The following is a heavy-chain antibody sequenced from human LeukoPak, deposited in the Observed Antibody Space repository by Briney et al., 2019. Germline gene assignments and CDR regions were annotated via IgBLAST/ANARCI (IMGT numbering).Heavy chain of an antibody. V-gene: IGHV3-23*01. CDR2: ISGSSGST. D-gene: IGHD2-2*02. J-gene: IGHJ4*02. Sequence: GGSLRLSCAASGFTFSNYAMSWVRQAPGKGPEWVSGISGSSGSTYHADSVKGRFTISRDNSKNTLYVQMNSLRAEDTAVYYCAKGIRFCSSTSCYTPFDYWDQGTLVTVSS. CDR3: AKGIRFCSSTSCYTPFDY. CDR1: GFTFSNYA.